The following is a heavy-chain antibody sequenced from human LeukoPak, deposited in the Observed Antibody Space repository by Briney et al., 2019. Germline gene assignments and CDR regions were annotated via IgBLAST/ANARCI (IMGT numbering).Heavy chain of an antibody. J-gene: IGHJ5*02. CDR3: ARGGYYGSGNDFRFDP. D-gene: IGHD3-10*01. CDR2: VNQGGTEK. Sequence: HPGGSLRLSCAASGFTFSSQWMSWVRQAPGKGLEWVANVNQGGTEKYYVDSVKGRFTISRDNAENSLYLQMNSLRAEDTAVYYCARGGYYGSGNDFRFDPWGQGTLVTVSS. CDR1: GFTFSSQW. V-gene: IGHV3-7*03.